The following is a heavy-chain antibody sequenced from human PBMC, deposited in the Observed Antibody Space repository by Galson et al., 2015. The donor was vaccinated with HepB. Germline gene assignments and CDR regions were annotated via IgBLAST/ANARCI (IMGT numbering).Heavy chain of an antibody. Sequence: ETLSLTCSVSGCSISNGYYWGWVRQPPGKGLQWIGSFHVGDTYYNPSLKSRVTISIDTSENRLSLDVTSVTAADSATYYCARDQVLSRRGSTWYLARSEGRPAPYYYYGLDVWGQGTTVTVSS. CDR3: ARDQVLSRRGSTWYLARSEGRPAPYYYYGLDV. D-gene: IGHD6-13*01. CDR2: FHVGDT. V-gene: IGHV4-38-2*02. CDR1: GCSISNGYY. J-gene: IGHJ6*02.